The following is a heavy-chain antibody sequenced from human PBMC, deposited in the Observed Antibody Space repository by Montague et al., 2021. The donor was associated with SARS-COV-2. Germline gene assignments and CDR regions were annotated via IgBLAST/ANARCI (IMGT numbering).Heavy chain of an antibody. D-gene: IGHD3-22*01. CDR1: GGSISSSSYY. Sequence: SETLSLTCTVSGGSISSSSYYWGWIRQPPGEGLEWIGSIYYSGSTYYNPSLKSRVTISVDTSKNQFSLKLSSVTAADTAVYYCARVQGITMIVVVIGAFDIWGQGTMVTVSS. J-gene: IGHJ3*02. CDR3: ARVQGITMIVVVIGAFDI. V-gene: IGHV4-39*07. CDR2: IYYSGST.